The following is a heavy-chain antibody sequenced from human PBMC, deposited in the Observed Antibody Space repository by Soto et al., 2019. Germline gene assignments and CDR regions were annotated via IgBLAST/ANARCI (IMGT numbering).Heavy chain of an antibody. V-gene: IGHV3-7*01. CDR1: GFTFSTYW. CDR3: SRSLNS. Sequence: SLRLSCAASGFTFSTYWMDWVRQTLGQGLEWVANINQDGSEKNYVDSVKGRFTISRDNAKNSLYLQISSQTAEDSALYYCSRSLNSWGQGALVTVSS. J-gene: IGHJ5*02. CDR2: INQDGSEK.